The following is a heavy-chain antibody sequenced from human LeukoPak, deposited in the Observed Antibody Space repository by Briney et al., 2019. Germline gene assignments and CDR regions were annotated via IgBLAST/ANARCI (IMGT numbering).Heavy chain of an antibody. V-gene: IGHV3-23*01. Sequence: PGGSLRLSCAASGFTFSSYAMSWVRQAPGKGLEWGSTISGSGGSTYCADSVGGLFTISSDNSTTTLLLQMNRLRAEDTAVYYCAKDPYYDFWSGYYRDAFDIWGQGTMVTVSS. D-gene: IGHD3-3*01. CDR1: GFTFSSYA. CDR3: AKDPYYDFWSGYYRDAFDI. J-gene: IGHJ3*02. CDR2: ISGSGGST.